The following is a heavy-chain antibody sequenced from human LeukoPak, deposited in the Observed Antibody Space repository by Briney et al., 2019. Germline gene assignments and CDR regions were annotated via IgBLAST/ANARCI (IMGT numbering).Heavy chain of an antibody. CDR3: ATGYSSSWYVYYYYGMDV. V-gene: IGHV1-69*02. CDR2: IIPILGIA. CDR1: GGTFSSYT. D-gene: IGHD6-13*01. J-gene: IGHJ6*02. Sequence: ASVKVSCKASGGTFSSYTISWVRQAPGQGLEWMGRIIPILGIANYAQKFQGRVTITADKSTGTAYMELSSLRSEDTAMYYCATGYSSSWYVYYYYGMDVWGQGTTVTVSS.